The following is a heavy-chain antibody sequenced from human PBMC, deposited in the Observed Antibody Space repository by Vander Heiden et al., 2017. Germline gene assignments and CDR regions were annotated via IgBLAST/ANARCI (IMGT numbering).Heavy chain of an antibody. J-gene: IGHJ4*02. V-gene: IGHV4-38-2*02. CDR2: IYHSGST. Sequence: QVQLQESGPGLVKPSETLSPTCAVSGYSISSGSYWGWIRQPPGKGLEWIGSIYHSGSTYYNPSLKSRVTISVDTSKNQFSLKLSSVTAADTAVYYCARDRWFGELLVNDYWGQGTLVTVSS. D-gene: IGHD3-10*01. CDR1: GYSISSGSY. CDR3: ARDRWFGELLVNDY.